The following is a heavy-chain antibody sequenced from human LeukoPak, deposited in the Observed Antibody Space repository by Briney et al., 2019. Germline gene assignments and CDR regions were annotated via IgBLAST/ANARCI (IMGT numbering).Heavy chain of an antibody. CDR1: GGSFSGYY. Sequence: PSETLSLTCAVYGGSFSGYYWSWIRQPPGKGLEWIGEINHSGSTNYNPSLKSRVTISVDTSKNQFSLKLSSVTAADTAVYYCARGAPGGSGRYFQHWGQGTLVTVSS. D-gene: IGHD3-10*01. J-gene: IGHJ1*01. V-gene: IGHV4-34*01. CDR3: ARGAPGGSGRYFQH. CDR2: INHSGST.